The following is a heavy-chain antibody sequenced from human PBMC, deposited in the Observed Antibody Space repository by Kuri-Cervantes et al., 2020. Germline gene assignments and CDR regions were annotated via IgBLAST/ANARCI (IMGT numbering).Heavy chain of an antibody. V-gene: IGHV3-30*18. CDR2: ISYDGSNK. CDR1: GFIFSNAW. CDR3: AKGGAARPYYYGMDV. D-gene: IGHD6-6*01. Sequence: GESLKISCAASGFIFSNAWMSWVRQAPGKGLEWVAVISYDGSNKYYADSVKGRFTISRDNSKNTLYLQMNSLRAEDTAVYYCAKGGAARPYYYGMDVWGQGTTVTVSS. J-gene: IGHJ6*02.